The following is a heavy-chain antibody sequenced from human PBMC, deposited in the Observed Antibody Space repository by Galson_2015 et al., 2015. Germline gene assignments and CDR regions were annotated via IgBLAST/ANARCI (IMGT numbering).Heavy chain of an antibody. CDR3: ARDGCSGGSCYPYYYGMDV. CDR1: GFTVSSKY. Sequence: SLRLSCAASGFTVSSKYMSWVRQAPGKGLEWVSVIYSGGSTYYADSVKGRFTISRDNSKNTLYLQMNSLRAEDTAVYYCARDGCSGGSCYPYYYGMDVWGQGTTVTVSS. CDR2: IYSGGST. D-gene: IGHD2-15*01. V-gene: IGHV3-53*01. J-gene: IGHJ6*02.